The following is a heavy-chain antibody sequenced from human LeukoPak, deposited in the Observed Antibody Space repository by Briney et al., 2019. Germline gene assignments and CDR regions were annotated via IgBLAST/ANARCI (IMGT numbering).Heavy chain of an antibody. Sequence: ETLSLTCTVSGGSISSYYWSWVRQAPGKGLEWVSAISGSGDSTYYADSVRGRFTISRDNSKNTLYLQMNSLRAEDTAVYYCAKDHLGVSYYYYFDCWGQEPLVTVSS. D-gene: IGHD2-8*01. J-gene: IGHJ4*02. V-gene: IGHV3-23*01. CDR3: AKDHLGVSYYYYFDC. CDR2: ISGSGDST. CDR1: GGSISSYY.